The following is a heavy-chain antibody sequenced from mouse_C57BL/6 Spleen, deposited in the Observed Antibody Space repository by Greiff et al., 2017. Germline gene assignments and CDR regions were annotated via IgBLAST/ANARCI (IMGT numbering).Heavy chain of an antibody. CDR2: IDPSDSYT. D-gene: IGHD4-1*01. V-gene: IGHV1-69*01. CDR1: GYTFTSYW. Sequence: QVHVKQPGAELVMPGASVKLSCKASGYTFTSYWMHWVKQRPGQGLEWIGEIDPSDSYTNYNQKFKGKSTLTVDKSSSTAYMQLSSLTSEDSAVYYCARRSFNWDFDYWGQGTTLTVSS. CDR3: ARRSFNWDFDY. J-gene: IGHJ2*01.